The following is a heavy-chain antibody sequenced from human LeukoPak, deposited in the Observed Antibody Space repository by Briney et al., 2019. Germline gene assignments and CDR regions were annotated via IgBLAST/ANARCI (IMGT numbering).Heavy chain of an antibody. Sequence: GGSLRLSCAASGFDFRSNWMYWVRHAPGQGLVWVSRIKGDGISTNYADSVKGRFTISRDIAKNTLYLQMNSLRAEDTGVYYCAKDHYWSIDYWGRGTLVT. J-gene: IGHJ4*02. CDR1: GFDFRSNW. V-gene: IGHV3-74*01. CDR3: AKDHYWSIDY. D-gene: IGHD3-3*01. CDR2: IKGDGIST.